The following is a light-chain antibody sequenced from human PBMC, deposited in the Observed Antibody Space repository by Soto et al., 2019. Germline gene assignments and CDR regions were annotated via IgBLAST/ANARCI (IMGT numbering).Light chain of an antibody. CDR1: QSITSIN. CDR3: XQYGDASWT. CDR2: GAS. J-gene: IGKJ1*01. V-gene: IGKV3-20*01. Sequence: EIVLTQSPDTLSLSPGERATLSCRASQSITSINLAWYQQKPGQAPRLLIYGASSRATGIPDRFSGGGSGTXXXLXXXXLEPXDFAXXXXXQYGDASWTFGQGTKVEIK.